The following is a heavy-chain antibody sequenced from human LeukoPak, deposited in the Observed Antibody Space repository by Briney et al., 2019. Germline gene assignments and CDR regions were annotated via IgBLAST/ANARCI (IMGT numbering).Heavy chain of an antibody. CDR1: GFTFSSYG. V-gene: IGHV3-30*02. CDR2: IRYDGSNK. D-gene: IGHD6-13*01. Sequence: GGSLRLSCAASGFTFSSYGMHWVRQAPGNGLGWVAFIRYDGSNKYYTDSVKGRFTISRDNSKNTLYLQMNSLRAEDTAVYYCAKDRYSSSWLNWFDPWGQGTLVTVSS. J-gene: IGHJ5*02. CDR3: AKDRYSSSWLNWFDP.